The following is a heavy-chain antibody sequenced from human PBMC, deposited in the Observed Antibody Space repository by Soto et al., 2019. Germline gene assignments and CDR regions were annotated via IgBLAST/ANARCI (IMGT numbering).Heavy chain of an antibody. V-gene: IGHV4-4*02. D-gene: IGHD6-13*01. CDR1: GGSISSSNW. Sequence: QVQLQESGPGLVKPSGTLSLTSAVSGGSISSSNWWSWVRQTPGKGMEWIGEIYHSGSTNYNPSLKSRVTITVDKSKNQFTLKLSSVTAADTAVYYCASPYSSGWYSAFDIWGQGTMVTVSS. J-gene: IGHJ3*02. CDR2: IYHSGST. CDR3: ASPYSSGWYSAFDI.